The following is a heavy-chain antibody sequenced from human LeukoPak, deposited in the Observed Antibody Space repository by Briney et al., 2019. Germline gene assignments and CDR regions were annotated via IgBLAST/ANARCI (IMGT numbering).Heavy chain of an antibody. CDR2: ISSSSSYI. J-gene: IGHJ4*02. Sequence: GGSLRLSCAASGFTVSSYAMSWVRQAPGKGLEWDSSISSSSSYIYYADSVKGRFTISRDNAKNSLYLQMNSLRAEDTAVYYCAREEIAAPWYFDYWGQGTLVTVSS. D-gene: IGHD6-13*01. CDR1: GFTVSSYA. CDR3: AREEIAAPWYFDY. V-gene: IGHV3-21*01.